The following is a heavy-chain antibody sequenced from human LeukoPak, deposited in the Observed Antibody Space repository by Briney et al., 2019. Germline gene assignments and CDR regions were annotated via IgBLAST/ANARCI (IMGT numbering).Heavy chain of an antibody. Sequence: SETPSLTCSVSGDSVTSSYWNWVRQPPGEGLEWLGYVSSDGTTNYTPSLRSRLIMSVDTAKNDISLILTSVTAADTAIYYCARLDCVLEGCYNHWGRGTLVTVSS. D-gene: IGHD2-15*01. CDR2: VSSDGTT. CDR1: GDSVTSSY. V-gene: IGHV4-59*08. CDR3: ARLDCVLEGCYNH. J-gene: IGHJ4*02.